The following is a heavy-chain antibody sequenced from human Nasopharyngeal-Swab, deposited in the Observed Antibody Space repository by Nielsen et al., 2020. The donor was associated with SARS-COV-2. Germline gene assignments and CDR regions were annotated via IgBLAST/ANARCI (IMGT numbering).Heavy chain of an antibody. Sequence: LSCTVSGGSISSGGYYWSWIRQHPGKGLEWIGYIYYSGSTYYNPSLKSRVTISVDTSKNQFSLKLSSVTAADTAVYYCARTFSRSYWYFDLWGRGTLVTVSS. CDR2: IYYSGST. D-gene: IGHD3-3*02. V-gene: IGHV4-31*03. CDR3: ARTFSRSYWYFDL. CDR1: GGSISSGGYY. J-gene: IGHJ2*01.